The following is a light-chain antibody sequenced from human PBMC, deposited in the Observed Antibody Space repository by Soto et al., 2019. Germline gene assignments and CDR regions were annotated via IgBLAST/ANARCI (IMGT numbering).Light chain of an antibody. CDR1: QSVSSY. J-gene: IGKJ1*01. CDR2: DAS. Sequence: EIVLTQSPATLYLSPGETATLSCRASQSVSSYLAWYQQKPGQAPRLLIYDASNRATGIPDRFSGSGSGTDFTLTISSLEPEDFAVYYCHQRGSWPRGTFGQGTKVEIK. V-gene: IGKV3-11*01. CDR3: HQRGSWPRGT.